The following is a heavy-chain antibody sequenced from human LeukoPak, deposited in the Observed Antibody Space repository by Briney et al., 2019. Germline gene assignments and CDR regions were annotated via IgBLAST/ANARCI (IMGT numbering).Heavy chain of an antibody. J-gene: IGHJ5*02. Sequence: GGSLRLSCATSGFTFSSYSMNWVRQAPGKGLEWVSYISSSSTIYYADSVKGRFTISGDNAKNSLYLQMNSLRDEDTAVYYCARVEGSCSSTSCYALPWGQGTLVTVSS. V-gene: IGHV3-48*02. CDR1: GFTFSSYS. CDR2: ISSSSTI. D-gene: IGHD2-2*01. CDR3: ARVEGSCSSTSCYALP.